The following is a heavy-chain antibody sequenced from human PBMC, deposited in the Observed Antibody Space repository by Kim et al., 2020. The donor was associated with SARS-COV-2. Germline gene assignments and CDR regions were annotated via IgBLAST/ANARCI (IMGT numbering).Heavy chain of an antibody. CDR3: ARDVMVRGVFDS. Sequence: DYSVSVKSRITINPDTTKNQFSLQLDSVTPEDTAMYYCARDVMVRGVFDSWGQGTLVTVSS. J-gene: IGHJ4*02. V-gene: IGHV6-1*01. D-gene: IGHD3-10*01.